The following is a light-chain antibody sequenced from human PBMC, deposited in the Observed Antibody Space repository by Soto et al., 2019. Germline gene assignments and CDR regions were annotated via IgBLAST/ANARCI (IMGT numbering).Light chain of an antibody. Sequence: DIPMIQSPSSLSASVGDTRTITCPAIQSIRSHLNWYEQKPGKAPNLLMYTASNLQSGVPSRFSGSGSGTDFTLTISSLQPEDFETYYCQQSYSTPSSFGQGTRLEIK. CDR3: QQSYSTPSS. V-gene: IGKV1-39*01. J-gene: IGKJ5*01. CDR1: QSIRSH. CDR2: TAS.